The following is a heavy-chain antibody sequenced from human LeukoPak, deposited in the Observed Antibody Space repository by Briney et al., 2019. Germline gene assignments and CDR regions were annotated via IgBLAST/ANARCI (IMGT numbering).Heavy chain of an antibody. CDR3: ARELRFLDWLAFDS. V-gene: IGHV4-38-2*02. Sequence: RSSETLSLTCTVSGYSISSGYYWGWIRQPPGKGLEWIGSIYHSGGTDYNPSLKSRVTISVDTSNNQISLKLSSLTAADTAVYYCARELRFLDWLAFDSWGQGTPVTVSP. CDR2: IYHSGGT. D-gene: IGHD3/OR15-3a*01. CDR1: GYSISSGYY. J-gene: IGHJ4*02.